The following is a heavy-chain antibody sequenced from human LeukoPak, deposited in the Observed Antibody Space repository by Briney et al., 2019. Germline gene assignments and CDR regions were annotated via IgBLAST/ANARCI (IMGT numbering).Heavy chain of an antibody. J-gene: IGHJ3*02. CDR3: ARGSGNKQQDAFDI. D-gene: IGHD6-13*01. V-gene: IGHV1-2*02. CDR1: GYTFTGYY. Sequence: ASVKVSCKASGYTFTGYYMHWVRQAPRQGLEWMGWINPNSGGTNYAQKFQGRVTMTRDTSISTAYMELSRLRSDDTAVYYCARGSGNKQQDAFDIWGQGTMVTVSS. CDR2: INPNSGGT.